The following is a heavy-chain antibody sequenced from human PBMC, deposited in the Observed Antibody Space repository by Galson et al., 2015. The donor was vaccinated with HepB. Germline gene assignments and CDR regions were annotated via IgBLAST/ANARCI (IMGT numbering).Heavy chain of an antibody. CDR2: IIPIFGTP. D-gene: IGHD3-10*01. J-gene: IGHJ6*02. CDR3: ARDLLVRGVTHRYYYAMDV. V-gene: IGHV1-69*13. CDR1: GGTFSNYA. Sequence: SVKVSCKASGGTFSNYAINWVRQAPGQGLEWMGGIIPIFGTPNYAQRFQGRVTITADESTSTAYMELSSLRSEDTAVYYCARDLLVRGVTHRYYYAMDVWGQGTTVTVSS.